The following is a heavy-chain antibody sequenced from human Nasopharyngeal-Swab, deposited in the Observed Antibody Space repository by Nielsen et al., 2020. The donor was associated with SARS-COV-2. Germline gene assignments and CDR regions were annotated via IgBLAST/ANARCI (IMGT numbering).Heavy chain of an antibody. Sequence: EGSLRLSCAASGLTFSSDGLHWVRQAPGKGLEWVAVISYDGSNKYYADSVKGRFTISRDNSKNKLYLQMHSLRADDTAVYYFSKDFRSGWTSYYYYYMDVWGKGTTVTVSS. J-gene: IGHJ6*03. CDR2: ISYDGSNK. CDR3: SKDFRSGWTSYYYYYMDV. D-gene: IGHD6-19*01. CDR1: GLTFSSDG. V-gene: IGHV3-30*18.